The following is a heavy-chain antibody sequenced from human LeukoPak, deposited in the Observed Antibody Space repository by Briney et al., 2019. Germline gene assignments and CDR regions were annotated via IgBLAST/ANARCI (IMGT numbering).Heavy chain of an antibody. CDR3: ARDISSWTNDAFDI. Sequence: PSETLSLTCTVSGGSISSSSYYWGWIRQPPGKGLEWIGSIYYSGSTYYNPSLKSRVTISVDTSKNQFSLKLSSVTAADTAVYYCARDISSWTNDAFDIWGQGTMVTVSS. CDR2: IYYSGST. V-gene: IGHV4-39*07. J-gene: IGHJ3*02. D-gene: IGHD6-13*01. CDR1: GGSISSSSYY.